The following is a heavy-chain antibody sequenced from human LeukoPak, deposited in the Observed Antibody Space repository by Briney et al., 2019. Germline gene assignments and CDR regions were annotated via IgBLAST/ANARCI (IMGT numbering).Heavy chain of an antibody. CDR2: IKRKSAGGTT. CDR1: GFTFSNAW. Sequence: PGGSLRLPCAASGFTFSNAWMTWVRQAPGKGLECVGRIKRKSAGGTTDYAAPVKGRFSISRDDSQNTLYLQMSSMKIEDTAVYYCTTAMTPDAFDVWGQGTMVTVSS. J-gene: IGHJ3*01. V-gene: IGHV3-15*01. CDR3: TTAMTPDAFDV.